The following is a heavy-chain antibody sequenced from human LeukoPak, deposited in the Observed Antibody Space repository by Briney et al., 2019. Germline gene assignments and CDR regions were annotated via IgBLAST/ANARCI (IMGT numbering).Heavy chain of an antibody. CDR1: EFTFTSYY. CDR3: ARGSYNWFDP. CDR2: ISGGGGST. Sequence: PGGSLRLSGAVSEFTFTSYYMNWVLQAPGKGLEWSSAISGGGGSTYYADSVKGRFTISRDNSKNTLYLQMNSLRAEDTAVYYCARGSYNWFDPWGQGTLVTVSS. J-gene: IGHJ5*02. V-gene: IGHV3-23*01.